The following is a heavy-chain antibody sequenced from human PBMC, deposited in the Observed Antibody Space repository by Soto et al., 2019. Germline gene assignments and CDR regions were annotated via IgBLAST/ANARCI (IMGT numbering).Heavy chain of an antibody. Sequence: PSETLSLTCAVYGGSFSGYYWSWIRQPPGKGLEWIGEINHSGSTNYNPSLKSRVTISVDTSKNQFSLKLSSVTAADTAVYYCARGDGYCSSTSCHNFDYWGQGTLVTVPQ. CDR1: GGSFSGYY. V-gene: IGHV4-34*01. J-gene: IGHJ4*02. CDR2: INHSGST. CDR3: ARGDGYCSSTSCHNFDY. D-gene: IGHD2-2*01.